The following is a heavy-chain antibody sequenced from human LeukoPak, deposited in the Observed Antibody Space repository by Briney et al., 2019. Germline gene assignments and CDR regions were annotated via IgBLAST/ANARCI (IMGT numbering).Heavy chain of an antibody. CDR2: IYYSGST. V-gene: IGHV4-59*08. D-gene: IGHD3-10*01. Sequence: SETLSLTCTVSGGSISSYYWSWIRQPPGKGLEWIGYIYYSGSTNYNPSLKSRVTISVDASKSQFSLKLSSVTAADTAVYYCARLAPMARGVIDNWGQGTLVTVSS. J-gene: IGHJ4*02. CDR3: ARLAPMARGVIDN. CDR1: GGSISSYY.